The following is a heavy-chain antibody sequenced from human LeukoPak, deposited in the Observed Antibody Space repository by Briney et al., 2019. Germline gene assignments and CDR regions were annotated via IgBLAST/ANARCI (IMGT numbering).Heavy chain of an antibody. CDR3: AKSRSGYYYGDSDY. J-gene: IGHJ4*02. Sequence: GGSLRLSCAASGFTFSSYAMHWVRQAPGKGLEWVAVISYDGSNKYYADSVKGRFTISRDNSKNTLYLQMNSLRAEDTAVYYCAKSRSGYYYGDSDYWGQGTLVTVSS. CDR2: ISYDGSNK. D-gene: IGHD3-22*01. CDR1: GFTFSSYA. V-gene: IGHV3-30-3*02.